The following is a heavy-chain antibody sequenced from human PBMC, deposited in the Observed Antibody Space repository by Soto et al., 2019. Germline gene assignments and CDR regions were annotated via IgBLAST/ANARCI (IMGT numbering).Heavy chain of an antibody. D-gene: IGHD3-10*01. CDR1: GGSSKSYY. J-gene: IGHJ5*02. V-gene: IGHV4-59*01. CDR2: VSYSGIT. CDR3: ARLLFGAANWFDP. Sequence: SETLSLTCTVSGGSSKSYYWNWIRQPPGKGLEWIGYVSYSGITNYNPSLKSRVTISVDTSKNQFSLKLSSVTAADTAVYYCARLLFGAANWFDPWGQGTLVTVSS.